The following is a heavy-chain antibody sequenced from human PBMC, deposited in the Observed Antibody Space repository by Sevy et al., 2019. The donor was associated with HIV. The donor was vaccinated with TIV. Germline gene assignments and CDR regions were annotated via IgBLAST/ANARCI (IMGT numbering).Heavy chain of an antibody. CDR2: IWYDGSNK. V-gene: IGHV3-33*01. Sequence: GGSLRLSCAASGFTFSSYGMHWVRQAPGKGLEWVAVIWYDGSNKYYADSVKGRFTISRDNSKNTLYLQMNSLRAEDTAVYYWARYSELLALRGFDIWGQGTMVTVSS. CDR3: ARYSELLALRGFDI. J-gene: IGHJ3*02. D-gene: IGHD1-26*01. CDR1: GFTFSSYG.